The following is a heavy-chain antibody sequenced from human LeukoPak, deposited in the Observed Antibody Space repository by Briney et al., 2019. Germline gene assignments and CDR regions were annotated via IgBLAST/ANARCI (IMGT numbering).Heavy chain of an antibody. CDR1: GGTFSSYA. CDR2: IIPILGIA. D-gene: IGHD3-22*01. Sequence: SVKVSCKASGGTFSSYAISWVRRAPGQGLEWMGRIIPILGIANYAQKFQGRVTITADKSTSTAYMELSSLRSEDTAVYYCASTIYYYDSSGYYAHNPYYYYGMDVWGQGTTVTVSS. CDR3: ASTIYYYDSSGYYAHNPYYYYGMDV. J-gene: IGHJ6*02. V-gene: IGHV1-69*04.